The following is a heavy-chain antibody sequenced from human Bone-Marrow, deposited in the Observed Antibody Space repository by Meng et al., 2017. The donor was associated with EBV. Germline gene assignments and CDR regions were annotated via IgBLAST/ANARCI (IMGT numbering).Heavy chain of an antibody. Sequence: QDQLVPPGAEGSKPGASVKFSCKASGYTFTSFGISWVRQDPGRGLEWMGWISAYNGNTNYAQKLQGRVTMTTDTSTSTVYMDVKSLRSDDTAVYYCARDLVGGVEYWGQGTMVTVSA. V-gene: IGHV1-18*01. CDR2: ISAYNGNT. J-gene: IGHJ4*02. CDR1: GYTFTSFG. D-gene: IGHD1-26*01. CDR3: ARDLVGGVEY.